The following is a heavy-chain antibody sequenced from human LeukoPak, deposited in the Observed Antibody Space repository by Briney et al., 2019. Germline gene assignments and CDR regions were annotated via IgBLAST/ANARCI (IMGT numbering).Heavy chain of an antibody. CDR2: ISGSGGSI. D-gene: IGHD6-19*01. J-gene: IGHJ4*02. CDR3: AKRLSSGGYFDSDHFDY. V-gene: IGHV3-23*01. Sequence: PGGSLRLSCAASGFTFSSYAMSWVRQAPGKGLEWVSAISGSGGSIYYADSVKGRFTISRDNSKNTLYLQMNSLRAEDTAVYYCAKRLSSGGYFDSDHFDYWGQGTLVTVSS. CDR1: GFTFSSYA.